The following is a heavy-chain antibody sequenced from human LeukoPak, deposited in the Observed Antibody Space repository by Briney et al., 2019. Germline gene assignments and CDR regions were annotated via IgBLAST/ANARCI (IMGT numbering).Heavy chain of an antibody. CDR3: ARDGIAAAGSEVGDWFDP. J-gene: IGHJ5*02. CDR2: INPNSGGT. Sequence: ASVKVSCKASGYTFTGYYMHWVRQAPGQGLEWMAWINPNSGGTNYAQKFQGRVTMTRDTSISTAYMELSRLRSDDTAVYYCARDGIAAAGSEVGDWFDPWGQGTLVIVSS. CDR1: GYTFTGYY. V-gene: IGHV1-2*02. D-gene: IGHD6-13*01.